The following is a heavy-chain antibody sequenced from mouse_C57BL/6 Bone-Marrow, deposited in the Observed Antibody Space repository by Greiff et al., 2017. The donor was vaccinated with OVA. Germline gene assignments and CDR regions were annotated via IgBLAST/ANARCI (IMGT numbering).Heavy chain of an antibody. CDR3: ARERGPYYYAMDY. CDR1: GFTFSDYY. CDR2: INYDGSST. Sequence: DVKLVESEGGLVQPGSSMKLSCTASGFTFSDYYMAWVRQVPEKGLEWVANINYDGSSTYYLDSLKSRFIISRDNAKNILYLQMSSLKSEDTATYYCARERGPYYYAMDYWGQGTSVTVSS. J-gene: IGHJ4*01. V-gene: IGHV5-16*01.